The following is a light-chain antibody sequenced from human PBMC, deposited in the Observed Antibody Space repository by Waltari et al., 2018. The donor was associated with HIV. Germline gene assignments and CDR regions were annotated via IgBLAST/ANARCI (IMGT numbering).Light chain of an antibody. CDR2: AAS. J-gene: IGKJ2*03. CDR3: QQDYSYPYS. Sequence: DIQMTQSPSSLSASVGDTVTITCRASQGINKELDWYQQKPGKAPTLLIYAASSLQTGVSSRFSGSGSGTDFTLTISNLQPEDVATYYCQQDYSYPYSFGQGTKLEIK. V-gene: IGKV1-17*02. CDR1: QGINKE.